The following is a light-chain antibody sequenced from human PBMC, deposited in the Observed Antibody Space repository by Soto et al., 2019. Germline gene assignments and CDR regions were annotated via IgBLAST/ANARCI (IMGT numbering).Light chain of an antibody. CDR1: QSVGSN. CDR3: QQYDTWPLT. J-gene: IGKJ4*01. Sequence: EIAMTQSPATLSVSPGERVTLSCRARQSVGSNLAWYQQTPGPAPRVVIYDASSRASVIPARFSGSGSGTEFTLTISSLQSEDFAVYYCQQYDTWPLTFGGETKVEI. CDR2: DAS. V-gene: IGKV3-15*01.